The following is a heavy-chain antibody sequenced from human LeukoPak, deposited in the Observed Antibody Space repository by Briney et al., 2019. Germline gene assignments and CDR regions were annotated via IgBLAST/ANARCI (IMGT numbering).Heavy chain of an antibody. CDR3: ARDAASHCSGGSCGGGAPLTGYYYMDV. V-gene: IGHV3-30*04. Sequence: PAGGSLRLSCAASGFTFSSYAMHWVRQAPGKGLEWVAVISYDGSNKYYADSVKGRFTISRDNSKNTLYLQMNSLRAEDTAVYYCARDAASHCSGGSCGGGAPLTGYYYMDVWGKGTTVTVSS. CDR1: GFTFSSYA. D-gene: IGHD2-15*01. J-gene: IGHJ6*03. CDR2: ISYDGSNK.